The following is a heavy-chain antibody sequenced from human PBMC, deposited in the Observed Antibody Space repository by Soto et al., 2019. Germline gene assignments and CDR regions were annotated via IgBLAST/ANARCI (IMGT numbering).Heavy chain of an antibody. J-gene: IGHJ4*02. D-gene: IGHD2-2*03. CDR2: ISGSGGST. V-gene: IGHV3-23*01. Sequence: DVQLLESGGGLVQPGGSLRLSCAASGFTFSSYAMSWVRQAPGKGLEWVSAISGSGGSTYYADSVKGRFTISRDNSKNTLYLQMNSLRAEDTAVYYCAKEGGYCSSTSCYGRVYYWGQGILVTVFS. CDR1: GFTFSSYA. CDR3: AKEGGYCSSTSCYGRVYY.